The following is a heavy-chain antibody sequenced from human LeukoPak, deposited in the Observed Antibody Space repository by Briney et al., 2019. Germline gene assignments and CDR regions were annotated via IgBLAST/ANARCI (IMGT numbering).Heavy chain of an antibody. Sequence: PWASVKVSCKASGGTFSSYAISWVRRAPGQGLEWMGGIIPIFGTANYAQKFQGRVTITADESTSTAYMELSRLRSDDTAVYYCARDKYYYGSGSPYPYDYWGQGTLVTVSS. J-gene: IGHJ4*02. CDR1: GGTFSSYA. CDR3: ARDKYYYGSGSPYPYDY. D-gene: IGHD3-10*01. V-gene: IGHV1-69*13. CDR2: IIPIFGTA.